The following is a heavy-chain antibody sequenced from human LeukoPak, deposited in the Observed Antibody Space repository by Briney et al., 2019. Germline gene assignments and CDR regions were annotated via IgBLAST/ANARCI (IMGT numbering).Heavy chain of an antibody. CDR3: ARHGALGAYTDY. Sequence: PSETLSLTCTVSGGSISSYYWSWIRQPPGKGLEWIGYIYYSGSTNYNPSLKSRVTISVDTSKNQFSLKLSSVTAADTAVYYCARHGALGAYTDYWGQGTLVTVSS. CDR2: IYYSGST. CDR1: GGSISSYY. J-gene: IGHJ4*02. V-gene: IGHV4-59*08. D-gene: IGHD3-16*01.